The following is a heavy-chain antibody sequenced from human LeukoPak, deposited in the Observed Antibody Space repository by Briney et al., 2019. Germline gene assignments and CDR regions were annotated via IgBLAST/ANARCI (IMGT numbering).Heavy chain of an antibody. V-gene: IGHV3-53*01. CDR1: GFTVSSNY. CDR3: ATLASGYSSPFDY. D-gene: IGHD6-13*01. Sequence: PGGSLRLSCAASGFTVSSNYMSWVRQAPGKGLEWVSVIYSGGSTYYADSVKGRFTISRDNSKNTLYAEMTSLRAEDTAVYYCATLASGYSSPFDYWGQGTLVTVSS. CDR2: IYSGGST. J-gene: IGHJ4*02.